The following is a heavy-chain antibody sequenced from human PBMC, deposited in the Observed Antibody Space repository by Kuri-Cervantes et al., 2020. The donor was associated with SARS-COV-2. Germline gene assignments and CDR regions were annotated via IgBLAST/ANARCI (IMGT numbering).Heavy chain of an antibody. V-gene: IGHV3-74*01. CDR3: ASAPDYGDDYYYGMYV. J-gene: IGHJ6*02. CDR1: GFTFSSYW. CDR2: INSDGSST. D-gene: IGHD4-17*01. Sequence: GGSLRLSCAASGFTFSSYWMHWVRQAPGKGLVWVSRINSDGSSTSYADPVKGRFTISRDNAKNTLYLQMNRLRAEDTAVYYCASAPDYGDDYYYGMYVWGQGTTVTVSS.